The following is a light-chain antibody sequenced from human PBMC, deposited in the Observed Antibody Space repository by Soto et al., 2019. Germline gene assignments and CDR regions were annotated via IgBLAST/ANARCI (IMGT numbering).Light chain of an antibody. Sequence: EIVLTQSPATLSLSPGERATLSCRASQSVDISLAWYQQKPGQAPRLLIYGASTRATDMPGTFSGRGSGTELTLTISSLRPEDFAVYYCQQYRSWPRTFGQGTKVDIK. CDR3: QQYRSWPRT. V-gene: IGKV3-15*01. CDR2: GAS. CDR1: QSVDIS. J-gene: IGKJ1*01.